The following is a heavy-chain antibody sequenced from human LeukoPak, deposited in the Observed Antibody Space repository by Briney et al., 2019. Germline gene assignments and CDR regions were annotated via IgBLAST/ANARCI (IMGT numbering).Heavy chain of an antibody. CDR3: ARDPDRLLWFGELCGLDY. Sequence: GGSLRLSCAASGFTFSSYATHWVRQAPGKGLEWVAVISYDGSNKYYADSVKGRFTISRDNSKNTLYLQMNSLRAEDTAVYYCARDPDRLLWFGELCGLDYWGQGTLVTVSS. V-gene: IGHV3-30*04. D-gene: IGHD3-10*01. CDR1: GFTFSSYA. J-gene: IGHJ4*02. CDR2: ISYDGSNK.